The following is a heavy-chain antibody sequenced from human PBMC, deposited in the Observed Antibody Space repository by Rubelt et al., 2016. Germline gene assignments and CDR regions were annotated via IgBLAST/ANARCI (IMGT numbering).Heavy chain of an antibody. J-gene: IGHJ4*02. D-gene: IGHD2-2*01. Sequence: QVQLVESGGGVVQPGRSLRLSCAASGFTFSSYAMHWVRQAPGKGLEWVAVISYDGSNKYYADSVKGRVTISRDNSKNTLYLQMNSLRAEDTAVYYCAREITPADLDLGQGTLVTVSS. CDR2: ISYDGSNK. CDR3: AREITPADLD. V-gene: IGHV3-30*04. CDR1: GFTFSSYA.